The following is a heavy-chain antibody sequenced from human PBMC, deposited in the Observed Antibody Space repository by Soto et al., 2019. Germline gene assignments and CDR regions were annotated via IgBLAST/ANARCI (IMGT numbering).Heavy chain of an antibody. Sequence: QVQLVQSGAEVKKPGSSVKVSCKASGGTFSSYGISWVRQAPGQGLEWMGGIIPIFGTANYAQKFQGRVTITADESTSTAYMELSSLRSEDTAVYYCARVVVVPAAITIYYYYGMDVWGQGTTVTVSS. V-gene: IGHV1-69*01. J-gene: IGHJ6*02. CDR2: IIPIFGTA. CDR1: GGTFSSYG. D-gene: IGHD2-2*01. CDR3: ARVVVVPAAITIYYYYGMDV.